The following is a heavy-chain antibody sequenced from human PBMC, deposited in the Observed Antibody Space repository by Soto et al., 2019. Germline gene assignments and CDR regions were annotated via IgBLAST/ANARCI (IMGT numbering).Heavy chain of an antibody. CDR3: ARPRGYSYGFDY. J-gene: IGHJ4*02. V-gene: IGHV1-18*01. D-gene: IGHD5-18*01. Sequence: ASVKVSCKASGYPYTSYGISWVRQAPGQGLEWMGWISAYNGNTNYAQKLQARVTTTTDTSTSTAYMELRSLRSDDTAVYYCARPRGYSYGFDYWGQGTLVTVSS. CDR2: ISAYNGNT. CDR1: GYPYTSYG.